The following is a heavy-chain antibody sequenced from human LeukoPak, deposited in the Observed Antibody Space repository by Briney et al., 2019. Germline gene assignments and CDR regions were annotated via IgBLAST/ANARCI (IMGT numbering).Heavy chain of an antibody. CDR3: ARGRGYSSGWYGYFQH. V-gene: IGHV4-34*01. Sequence: PSETPSLTCAVYGGSFSGYYWSWIRQPPGKGLEWVGEINHSGSTNYNPSLKSRVTISVDTSKNQFSLKLSSVTAADTAVYYCARGRGYSSGWYGYFQHWGQGTLVTVSS. CDR2: INHSGST. CDR1: GGSFSGYY. D-gene: IGHD6-19*01. J-gene: IGHJ1*01.